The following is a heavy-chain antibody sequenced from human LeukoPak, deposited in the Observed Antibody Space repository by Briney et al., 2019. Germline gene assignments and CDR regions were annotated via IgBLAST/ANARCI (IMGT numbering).Heavy chain of an antibody. CDR2: IIASSGST. Sequence: GGSLRLSCAASGFSFNNYAMGWVRQAPGKGLEWVSIIIASSGSTFYADLVKGRFRISRDNSKNTMYLQMNSLRVEDTAVYYCVKGGYDFVEVAYFDFWGQGTLVTVSS. V-gene: IGHV3-23*01. J-gene: IGHJ4*02. CDR3: VKGGYDFVEVAYFDF. D-gene: IGHD5-12*01. CDR1: GFSFNNYA.